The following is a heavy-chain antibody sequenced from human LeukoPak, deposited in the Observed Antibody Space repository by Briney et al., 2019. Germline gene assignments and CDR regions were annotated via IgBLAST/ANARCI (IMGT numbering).Heavy chain of an antibody. D-gene: IGHD6-19*01. CDR1: GDSISGFQ. J-gene: IGHJ4*02. Sequence: SETLSLTCSVSGDSISGFQWNWIRQPAGKGPEWIGRIYVSGSTNYNPSLKSRVTMSVDQSENRFSLMLTSVTAADTALYYCARGAPVAVAAFDYWGQGILVSVSS. CDR2: IYVSGST. V-gene: IGHV4-4*07. CDR3: ARGAPVAVAAFDY.